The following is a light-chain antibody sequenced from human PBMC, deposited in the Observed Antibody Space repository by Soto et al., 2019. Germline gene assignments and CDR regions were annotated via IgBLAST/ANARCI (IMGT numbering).Light chain of an antibody. CDR3: QQLNSSPFT. Sequence: DIQLTQSPSFLSASVGDRVTITCRASQGISRYLAWYQQKPGTAPRLLIYVASALQSGVPSRFSGSGSGTDFTLTISSLQPEDFATYYCQQLNSSPFTFGPGTKVDIK. V-gene: IGKV1-9*01. CDR1: QGISRY. CDR2: VAS. J-gene: IGKJ3*01.